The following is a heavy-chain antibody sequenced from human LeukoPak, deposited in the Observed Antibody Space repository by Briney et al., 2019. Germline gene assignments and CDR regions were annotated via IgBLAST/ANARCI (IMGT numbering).Heavy chain of an antibody. D-gene: IGHD3-9*01. CDR2: INPNSVGT. V-gene: IGHV1-2*02. J-gene: IGHJ4*02. CDR3: ARKRLVLRYFDWLPSFDY. Sequence: ASVNVSCKASGYTFTGYYIHWVRHAPRQGLEWMGWINPNSVGTNYAQKFQGRVTMTRDTSISTDYMELSRLRCDDTAVYYCARKRLVLRYFDWLPSFDYWGQGTLVTVSS. CDR1: GYTFTGYY.